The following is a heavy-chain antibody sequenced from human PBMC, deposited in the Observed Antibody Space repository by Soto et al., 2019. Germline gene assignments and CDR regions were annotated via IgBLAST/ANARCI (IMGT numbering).Heavy chain of an antibody. CDR3: ARGGSSSGALYYYGMDV. J-gene: IGHJ6*02. CDR1: GFTVSSYY. V-gene: IGHV3-53*04. CDR2: IYNGGAT. Sequence: EVQLVESGGGLVQPGGSLRLSCAASGFTVSSYYMSWVRQAPGKGLEWVSVIYNGGATYYADSVKGRFTISRHNSKNTLDLQIDSLRPEDTAVYYCARGGSSSGALYYYGMDVWGQGTTVTVSS. D-gene: IGHD6-13*01.